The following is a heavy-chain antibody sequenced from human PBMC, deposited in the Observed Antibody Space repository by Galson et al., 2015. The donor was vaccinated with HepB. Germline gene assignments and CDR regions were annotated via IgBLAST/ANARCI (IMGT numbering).Heavy chain of an antibody. J-gene: IGHJ4*02. CDR2: VSFDATNT. CDR1: GFSFSVYG. D-gene: IGHD3-22*01. V-gene: IGHV3-30*18. CDR3: AKGMRYYYHSSGYYYVDS. Sequence: SLRLSCAASGFSFSVYGMHWVRQAPGKGLEWVAVVSFDATNTYYADSVKGRFTVSRDNSKNTLYLQMNSLRAEDTAVYFCAKGMRYYYHSSGYYYVDSWGQGTLVTVSS.